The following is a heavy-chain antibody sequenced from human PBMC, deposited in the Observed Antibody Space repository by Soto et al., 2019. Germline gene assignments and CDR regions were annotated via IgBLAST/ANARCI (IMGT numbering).Heavy chain of an antibody. CDR2: IVVGSGNT. Sequence: GASVKVSCKASGCTFTSSAVQWGRQARGQRREWIGWIVVGSGNTNYAQKFQERVTITRDMSTSTAYMELSSLRSEDTAVYYCAADSLGSSGTDAFDIWGQGTMVTVSS. CDR1: GCTFTSSA. V-gene: IGHV1-58*01. J-gene: IGHJ3*02. D-gene: IGHD6-13*01. CDR3: AADSLGSSGTDAFDI.